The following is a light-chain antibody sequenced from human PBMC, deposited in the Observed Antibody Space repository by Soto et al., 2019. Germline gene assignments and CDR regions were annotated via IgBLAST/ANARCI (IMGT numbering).Light chain of an antibody. CDR1: QGISNW. CDR3: QQANSFPLT. V-gene: IGKV1-12*01. CDR2: SAS. Sequence: DIPMTQSPSSVSASVGDRVTITCRASQGISNWLGWYQQKPGQAPKLLIYSASSLQSGVPSRFSHSGSGTAFSLTISRLQPEDFATYYCQQANSFPLTFGGGTKVEIK. J-gene: IGKJ4*02.